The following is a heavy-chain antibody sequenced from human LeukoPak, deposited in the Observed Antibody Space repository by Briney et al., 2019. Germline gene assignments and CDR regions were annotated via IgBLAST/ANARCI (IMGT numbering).Heavy chain of an antibody. CDR3: ARVEKYSSGWYVDY. V-gene: IGHV3-7*01. D-gene: IGHD6-19*01. CDR2: IKQDGSEK. Sequence: GGSLRLSCAASGFTFSSYWMSWVRQAPGKGLEWVANIKQDGSEKYYVDSVKGRFTISRDNAKNSLYLQMNSLRAEDTAVYYCARVEKYSSGWYVDYWGQGTLVTVSS. CDR1: GFTFSSYW. J-gene: IGHJ4*02.